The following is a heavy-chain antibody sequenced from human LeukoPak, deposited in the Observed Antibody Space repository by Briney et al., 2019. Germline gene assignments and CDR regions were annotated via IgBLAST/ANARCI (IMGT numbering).Heavy chain of an antibody. J-gene: IGHJ4*02. D-gene: IGHD2/OR15-2a*01. CDR1: GFSFSNYA. Sequence: GGSLRLSCAASGFSFSNYAMSWVRQAPGKGLEWVSVISGRGGSTYYADSVKGRFTISRDNSKNTLYLQMNSLRAEDTAVYYCAKDLGLLWLGIFDYWGQGTLVTVSS. CDR2: ISGRGGST. CDR3: AKDLGLLWLGIFDY. V-gene: IGHV3-23*01.